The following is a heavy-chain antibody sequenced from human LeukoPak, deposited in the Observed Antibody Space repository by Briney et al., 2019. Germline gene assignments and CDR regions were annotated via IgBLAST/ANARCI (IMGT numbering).Heavy chain of an antibody. Sequence: ASVKVSCKASGYTFTSYGISWVRQAPGQGLEWMGWISAYNGKTNYAQKLQGRVTMTTDTSTSTAYMELRSLRSDDTAVYYCARDYRGSLGPMVRGPHYYYYYMDVWGKGTTVTVSS. CDR3: ARDYRGSLGPMVRGPHYYYYYMDV. D-gene: IGHD3-10*01. J-gene: IGHJ6*03. V-gene: IGHV1-18*01. CDR2: ISAYNGKT. CDR1: GYTFTSYG.